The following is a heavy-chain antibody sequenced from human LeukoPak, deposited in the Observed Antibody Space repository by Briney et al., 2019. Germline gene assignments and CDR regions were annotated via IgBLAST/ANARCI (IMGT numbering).Heavy chain of an antibody. CDR2: ISYDGSNK. CDR1: GFTFSSYG. CDR3: AKTYSSGAYYYYGMDV. Sequence: AGGSLRLSCAASGFTFSSYGMHWVRQAPGKGLEWVAVISYDGSNKYYADSVKGRFTISRDNSKNTLYLQMYSLRAEDTAVYYCAKTYSSGAYYYYGMDVWGKGTTVTVSS. J-gene: IGHJ6*04. V-gene: IGHV3-30*18. D-gene: IGHD6-19*01.